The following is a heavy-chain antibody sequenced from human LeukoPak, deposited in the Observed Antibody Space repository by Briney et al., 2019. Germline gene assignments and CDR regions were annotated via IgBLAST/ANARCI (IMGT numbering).Heavy chain of an antibody. Sequence: SQTLSLTCAISGHSVSSNSAAWHWITQSPSRVLEWLGRTYYRSKWYNDFAVSVKSRITINPDTSKNQFSLQLNSVTPEDTAVYYCARGFRSDLDYWGQGTLVTVSS. D-gene: IGHD2-15*01. J-gene: IGHJ4*02. CDR3: ARGFRSDLDY. V-gene: IGHV6-1*01. CDR1: GHSVSSNSAA. CDR2: TYYRSKWYN.